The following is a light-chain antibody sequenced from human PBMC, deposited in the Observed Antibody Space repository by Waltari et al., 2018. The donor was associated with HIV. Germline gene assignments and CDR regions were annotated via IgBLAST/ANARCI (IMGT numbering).Light chain of an antibody. Sequence: DVVMTQSPDALKGSLGERVTINCKSSQSVFSTSNKKSYLAWYQQRPGQTPNLLVYWATTRVSGVPARFSDSGSGTDFTLTINNLQAEDAAIYYCQQYYITPPTFGQGTKVEI. V-gene: IGKV4-1*01. CDR3: QQYYITPPT. CDR1: QSVFSTSNKKSY. J-gene: IGKJ1*01. CDR2: WAT.